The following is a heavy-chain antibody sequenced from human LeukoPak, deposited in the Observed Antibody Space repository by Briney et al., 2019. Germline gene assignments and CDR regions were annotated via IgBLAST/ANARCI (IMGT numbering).Heavy chain of an antibody. Sequence: GGSLRLSCAASGFTFSNVWMSWVRQVPGKGLEWVGRIISISGGGTSDYPAPVKGRFTISRDDSKNTVYLQMNSLKTEDTAVYYCTTHRGEWVLDSWGQGTLVTVSS. J-gene: IGHJ4*02. CDR1: GFTFSNVW. V-gene: IGHV3-15*01. CDR2: IISISGGGTS. CDR3: TTHRGEWVLDS. D-gene: IGHD3-16*01.